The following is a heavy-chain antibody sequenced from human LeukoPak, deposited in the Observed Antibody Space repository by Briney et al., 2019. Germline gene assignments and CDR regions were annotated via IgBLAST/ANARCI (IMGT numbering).Heavy chain of an antibody. V-gene: IGHV3-23*01. CDR2: ISGSGDST. D-gene: IGHD5-18*01. CDR3: GRDTVGYGGAFDI. J-gene: IGHJ3*02. Sequence: GGSLRLSCAASGFTFSTYAMSWVRQAPGKGLEWVSGISGSGDSTYYADSVKGRFTISRDNSKNTLYLQVNSLRPEDTAVYYCGRDTVGYGGAFDIWGQGTMVTVSS. CDR1: GFTFSTYA.